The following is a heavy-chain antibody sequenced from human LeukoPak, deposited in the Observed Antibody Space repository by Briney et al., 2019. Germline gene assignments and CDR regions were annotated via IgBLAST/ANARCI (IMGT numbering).Heavy chain of an antibody. CDR1: GGSFSGYY. CDR3: ARDEGTWWFDP. J-gene: IGHJ5*02. D-gene: IGHD3-10*01. V-gene: IGHV4-34*01. Sequence: SETLSLTCAVYGGSFSGYYWSWIRQPPGKGLEWIGEINHSGSTNYNPSLKSRATISVDTSKNQFSLKLSSVTAADTAVYYCARDEGTWWFDPWGQGTPVTVSS. CDR2: INHSGST.